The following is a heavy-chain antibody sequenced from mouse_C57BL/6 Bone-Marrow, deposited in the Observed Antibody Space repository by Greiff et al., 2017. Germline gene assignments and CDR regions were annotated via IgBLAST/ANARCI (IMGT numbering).Heavy chain of an antibody. CDR3: ARHERGKKKNYERAMDY. Sequence: VKLQESGAELVKPGASVKLSCMASGYTFTEYTIHWVKQRSGQGLEWIGWFYPGSGSIKYNEKFKDKATLTADKSSSTVYMELSRLTSEDSAVYFCARHERGKKKNYERAMDYWGQGTSVTVSS. J-gene: IGHJ4*01. CDR1: GYTFTEYT. V-gene: IGHV1-62-2*01. CDR2: FYPGSGSI. D-gene: IGHD1-1*01.